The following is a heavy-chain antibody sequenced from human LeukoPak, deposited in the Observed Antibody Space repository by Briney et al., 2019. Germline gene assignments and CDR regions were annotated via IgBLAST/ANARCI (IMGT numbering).Heavy chain of an antibody. V-gene: IGHV3-7*01. J-gene: IGHJ6*03. CDR2: INQDESSQ. CDR3: AKESWTRGYYYYYYIDV. CDR1: GFSFTTYW. D-gene: IGHD1-1*01. Sequence: TGGSPRLSCAASGFSFTTYWMGWVRQAPGKGLEWVANINQDESSQYYVDAVRGRFTISRDNAKNSLNLQMNSLTAEDTAVYYCAKESWTRGYYYYYYIDVWGKGTMVTVSS.